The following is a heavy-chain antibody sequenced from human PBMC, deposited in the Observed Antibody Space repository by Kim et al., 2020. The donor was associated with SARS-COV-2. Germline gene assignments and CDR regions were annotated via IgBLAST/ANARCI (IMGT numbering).Heavy chain of an antibody. CDR3: ARDIQDYDILTGYYDAFDI. Sequence: ASVKVSCKASGYTFTSYYMHWVRQAPGQGLEWMGIINPSGGSTSYAQKFQGRVTMTRDTSTSTVYMELSSLRSEDTAVYYCARDIQDYDILTGYYDAFDIWGQGTMVTVSS. V-gene: IGHV1-46*01. CDR1: GYTFTSYY. J-gene: IGHJ3*02. D-gene: IGHD3-9*01. CDR2: INPSGGST.